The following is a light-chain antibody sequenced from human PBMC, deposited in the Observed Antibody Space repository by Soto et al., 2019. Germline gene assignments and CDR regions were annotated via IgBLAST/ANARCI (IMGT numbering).Light chain of an antibody. CDR3: QQYYSWPRT. CDR1: QSISNN. Sequence: EGVMTQSQAILSVSPGERATLSCRASQSISNNLAWYQQKAGQAPRLLIYGASTRATGVPARFSGSGSGTEFTLTISSLQSEDFALYYCQQYYSWPRTFGQGTKVEIK. J-gene: IGKJ1*01. CDR2: GAS. V-gene: IGKV3-15*01.